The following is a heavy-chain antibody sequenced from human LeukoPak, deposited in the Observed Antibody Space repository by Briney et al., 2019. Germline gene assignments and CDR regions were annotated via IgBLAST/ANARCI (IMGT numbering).Heavy chain of an antibody. CDR2: IYYSGST. D-gene: IGHD5-18*01. CDR3: ARHARYSYGYTDY. CDR1: GFTLSSYSMN. J-gene: IGHJ4*02. Sequence: PGGSLRLSCAASGFTLSSYSMNWVRQPPGKGLEWIGSIYYSGSTYYHPSLKSRVTISVDTSKNQFSLKLSSVTAADTAVYYCARHARYSYGYTDYWGQGILVTVSS. V-gene: IGHV4-39*01.